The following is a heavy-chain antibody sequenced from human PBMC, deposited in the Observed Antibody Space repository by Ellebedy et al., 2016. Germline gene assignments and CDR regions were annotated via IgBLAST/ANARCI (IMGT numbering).Heavy chain of an antibody. CDR3: ARGRRGDAFDI. V-gene: IGHV3-30*03. J-gene: IGHJ3*02. CDR1: GFTFSSYG. CDR2: ISYDGSNK. Sequence: GESLKISXAASGFTFSSYGMHWVRQAPGKGLEWVAVISYDGSNKYYADSVKGRFTISRDNSKNTLYLQMNSLRAEDTAVYYCARGRRGDAFDIWGQGTMVTVSS. D-gene: IGHD3-10*01.